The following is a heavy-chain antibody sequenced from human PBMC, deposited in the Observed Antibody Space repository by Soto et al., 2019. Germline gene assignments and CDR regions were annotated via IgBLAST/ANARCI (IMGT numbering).Heavy chain of an antibody. V-gene: IGHV3-30-3*01. D-gene: IGHD6-13*01. CDR1: GFTFSSHA. J-gene: IGHJ6*02. CDR2: ILYDGSNK. CDR3: ARGSDSINWYYFYAMDV. Sequence: QMQLVEPGGGVVQPGRSLRLSCAASGFTFSSHAMHWVRQAPGKGLEWVAVILYDGSNKYYADSVKGRFTISRDNSKNTLYLQMNSLIPDDTAMYYCARGSDSINWYYFYAMDVWGQGTTVTVSS.